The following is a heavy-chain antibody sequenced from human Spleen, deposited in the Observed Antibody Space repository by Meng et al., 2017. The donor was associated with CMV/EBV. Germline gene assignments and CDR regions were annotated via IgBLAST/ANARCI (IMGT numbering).Heavy chain of an antibody. Sequence: SETLSLTCNVSGGSISRSSYYWVWIRQSPGKGLEWMGHIYYGGGTFYNPSLKSRLTLSLDMSKNQFSLNLSAVTAADTAVYYCARVRNYDGFDIWGQGTMVTVSS. D-gene: IGHD5-24*01. J-gene: IGHJ3*02. CDR3: ARVRNYDGFDI. CDR1: GGSISRSSYY. V-gene: IGHV4-39*07. CDR2: IYYGGGT.